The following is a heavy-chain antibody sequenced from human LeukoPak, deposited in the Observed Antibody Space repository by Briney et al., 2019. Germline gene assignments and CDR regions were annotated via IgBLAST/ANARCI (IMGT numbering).Heavy chain of an antibody. Sequence: SETLSLTCSVSGGSISSRSYSWGWIRQTPGKGLEWIGNIDYSGTTYYTPSLKSRITFSVDTSKNQFSLRLSSVTAADTAVYYCARDDLRSDWFDPWGQRTLVILSS. CDR2: IDYSGTT. CDR1: GGSISSRSYS. V-gene: IGHV4-39*07. CDR3: ARDDLRSDWFDP. J-gene: IGHJ5*02.